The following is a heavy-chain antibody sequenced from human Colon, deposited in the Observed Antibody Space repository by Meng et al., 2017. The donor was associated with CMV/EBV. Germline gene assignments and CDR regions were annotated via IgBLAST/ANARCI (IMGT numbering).Heavy chain of an antibody. CDR1: GFTFSTYW. V-gene: IGHV3-30-3*01. CDR2: ISYDGSSD. Sequence: GESPKISCAASGFTFSTYWMTWVRQAPGKGLEWVAVISYDGSSDYYADSVKGRFTISRDNSKNTLYLQVSSLRAEDTAVYYCARDIGRYCAGGTCYARPYLYDLDVWGQGTTVTVSS. CDR3: ARDIGRYCAGGTCYARPYLYDLDV. D-gene: IGHD2-15*01. J-gene: IGHJ6*02.